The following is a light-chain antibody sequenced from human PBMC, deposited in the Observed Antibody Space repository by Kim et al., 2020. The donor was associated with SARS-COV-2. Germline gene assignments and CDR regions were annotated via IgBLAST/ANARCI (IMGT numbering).Light chain of an antibody. CDR3: QVWDSSSDHWV. CDR2: YDS. V-gene: IGLV3-21*04. J-gene: IGLJ3*02. CDR1: NIGSKS. Sequence: SYELTQPPSVSVASGKTARITCGGNNIGSKSVHWYQQKPGQAPVLVIYYDSDRPSGIPERFSGSNSGNTATLTISRVEDGDEADYYCQVWDSSSDHWVFGGGTQLTVL.